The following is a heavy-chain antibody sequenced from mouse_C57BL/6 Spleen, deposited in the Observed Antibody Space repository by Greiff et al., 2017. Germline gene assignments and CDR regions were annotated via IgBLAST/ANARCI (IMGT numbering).Heavy chain of an antibody. Sequence: VQLQQSGAELVRPGASVKLSCTASGFNIKDYYMHWVKQRPEQGLEWIGRIDPEDGDTEYAPKFQGKATMTADTSSNTAYLQLSSLTAEDTAVYYCTAYYYGSSPFAYWGQGTLVTVSA. CDR1: GFNIKDYY. J-gene: IGHJ3*01. D-gene: IGHD1-1*01. CDR3: TAYYYGSSPFAY. CDR2: IDPEDGDT. V-gene: IGHV14-1*01.